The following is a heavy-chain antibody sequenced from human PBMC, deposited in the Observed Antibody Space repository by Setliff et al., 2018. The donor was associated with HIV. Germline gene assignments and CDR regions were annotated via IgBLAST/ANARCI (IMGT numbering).Heavy chain of an antibody. D-gene: IGHD3-10*01. J-gene: IGHJ6*02. CDR1: GGSISSNW. V-gene: IGHV4-4*02. CDR3: ARHDITLVRGLV. CDR2: IHHSGNT. Sequence: PSETLSLTCAVSGGSISSNWWSWVRQSPGKGLEWIGAIHHSGNTYYNPSLKSRVTISVDTSKNLFSLKVNSVTAADTAVYYCARHDITLVRGLVWGQGTTVTVSS.